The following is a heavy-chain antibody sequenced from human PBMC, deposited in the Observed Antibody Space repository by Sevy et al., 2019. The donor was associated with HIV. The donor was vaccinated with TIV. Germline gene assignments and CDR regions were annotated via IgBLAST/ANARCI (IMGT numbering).Heavy chain of an antibody. V-gene: IGHV4-30-2*01. CDR3: ASMAGGFDP. Sequence: SETLSLTCAVSGGSISSGGYSWSWIRQPPGKGLEWIGYIYHSGSTDYNQSLKSRVTISVDRSKNQFSLKLSSVTAADTAVYYCASMAGGFDPWGQRTLVTVSS. J-gene: IGHJ5*02. D-gene: IGHD3-10*01. CDR1: GGSISSGGYS. CDR2: IYHSGST.